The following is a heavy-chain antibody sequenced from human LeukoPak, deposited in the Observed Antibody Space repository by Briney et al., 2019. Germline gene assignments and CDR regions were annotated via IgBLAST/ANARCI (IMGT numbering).Heavy chain of an antibody. CDR3: AKGYYGSGSYGWFDY. CDR1: GFTFSSSA. V-gene: IGHV3-23*01. D-gene: IGHD3-10*01. J-gene: IGHJ4*02. CDR2: ISVSGDRT. Sequence: GGSLRLSCEASGFTFSSSAMNWVRQAPGKGLEWVSSISVSGDRTYYADSVKGRFAISRDNSRNTLFLQMNSLRAEDTAVYYCAKGYYGSGSYGWFDYWGQGTLVTVSS.